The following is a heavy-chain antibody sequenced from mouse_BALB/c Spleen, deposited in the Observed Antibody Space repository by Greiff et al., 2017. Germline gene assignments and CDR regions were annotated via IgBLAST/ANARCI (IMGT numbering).Heavy chain of an antibody. CDR3: ARLGYRYDEEAWFAY. J-gene: IGHJ3*01. Sequence: EVQVVESGGDLVKPGGSLKLSCAASGFTFSSYGMSWVRQTPDKRLEWVATISSGGSYTYYPDSVKGRFTISRDNAKNTLYLQMSSLKSEDTAMYYCARLGYRYDEEAWFAYWGQGTLVTVSA. D-gene: IGHD2-14*01. V-gene: IGHV5-6*01. CDR2: ISSGGSYT. CDR1: GFTFSSYG.